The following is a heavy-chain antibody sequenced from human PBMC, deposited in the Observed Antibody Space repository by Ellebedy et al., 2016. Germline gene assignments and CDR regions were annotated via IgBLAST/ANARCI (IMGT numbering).Heavy chain of an antibody. J-gene: IGHJ6*02. CDR1: GFTVSSNY. V-gene: IGHV3-66*01. CDR3: ARDHYYGSGYGDV. Sequence: GGSLRLSXAASGFTVSSNYMSWVRQAPGKGLEWVSVIYSGGSTYYADSVKGRFTISRDNAKNSLYLQMNSLRAEDTAVYYCARDHYYGSGYGDVWGQGTTVTVSS. D-gene: IGHD3-10*01. CDR2: IYSGGST.